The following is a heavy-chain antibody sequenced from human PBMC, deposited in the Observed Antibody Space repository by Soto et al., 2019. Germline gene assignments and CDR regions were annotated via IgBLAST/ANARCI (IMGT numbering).Heavy chain of an antibody. D-gene: IGHD3-16*01. CDR1: GDTFNIQS. CDR2: VLPLYKEA. CDR3: ARGQGGGLPSTWFDI. V-gene: IGHV1-69*06. J-gene: IGHJ5*01. Sequence: QSEARLKQPGSSMKVSCLTSGDTFNIQSLNWVRKAAGQGLEWLGGVLPLYKEAIYAPKFQGRVTITADSSTKTGFLEMDRHRSDDSACYLCARGQGGGLPSTWFDIWGQGTPVTVSS.